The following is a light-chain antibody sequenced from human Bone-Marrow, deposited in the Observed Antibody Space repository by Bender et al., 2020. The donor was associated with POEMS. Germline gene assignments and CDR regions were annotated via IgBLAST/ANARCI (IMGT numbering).Light chain of an antibody. Sequence: QSALTQPASVSGSPGQSITISCTGTSSDVGGYNHVSWYQQHPGKAPKPMIFDVSYRPSGVSNRFSGSKSGNTASLTISGLQAEDEADYYCCSYAGSNTGVFGGGTKLTVL. CDR3: CSYAGSNTGV. CDR1: SSDVGGYNH. CDR2: DVS. J-gene: IGLJ2*01. V-gene: IGLV2-14*03.